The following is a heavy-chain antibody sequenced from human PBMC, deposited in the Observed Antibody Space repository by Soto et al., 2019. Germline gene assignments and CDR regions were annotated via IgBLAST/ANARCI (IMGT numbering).Heavy chain of an antibody. CDR1: GYTFTSYG. CDR3: ARDRAHVGYVSYYYAMDV. CDR2: ISAYNGNT. D-gene: IGHD5-12*01. Sequence: QVQLVQSGAEVKKPGASVKVSCQASGYTFTSYGISWVRQAPGQGLEWMAWISAYNGNTNYAQNLQGRVTMTTDTSTSTAYMELRSLRSDDTAVYYCARDRAHVGYVSYYYAMDVWGQGNTVTVSS. V-gene: IGHV1-18*01. J-gene: IGHJ6*02.